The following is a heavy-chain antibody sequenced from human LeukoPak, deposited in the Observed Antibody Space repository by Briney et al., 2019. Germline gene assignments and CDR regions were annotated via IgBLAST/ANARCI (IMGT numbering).Heavy chain of an antibody. CDR1: GGSISSSSYY. CDR3: ARQLYGDHFKDRDY. V-gene: IGHV4-39*01. D-gene: IGHD4-17*01. J-gene: IGHJ4*02. Sequence: NPSETLSLTCTVSGGSISSSSYYWGWIRQPPGKGLEWIGTIHYRGNTYYNPSLKSRVAISVDTSQNQFSLKLSSVTAADTAMYYCARQLYGDHFKDRDYWGQGTLVTVSS. CDR2: IHYRGNT.